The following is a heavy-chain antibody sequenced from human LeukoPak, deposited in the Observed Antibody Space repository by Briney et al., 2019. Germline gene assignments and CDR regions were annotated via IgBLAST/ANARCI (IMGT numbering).Heavy chain of an antibody. J-gene: IGHJ4*02. Sequence: SETLSLTCAVSGGSISSSNWWSWVRQPPGKGLEWIGEIYHSGGTNYNPSLKSRVTISVDKSKNQFSLKLSSVTAADTAVYYCARVPLNDYYDSSGYFYWGQGTLVTVSS. CDR2: IYHSGGT. CDR3: ARVPLNDYYDSSGYFY. CDR1: GGSISSSNW. V-gene: IGHV4-4*02. D-gene: IGHD3-22*01.